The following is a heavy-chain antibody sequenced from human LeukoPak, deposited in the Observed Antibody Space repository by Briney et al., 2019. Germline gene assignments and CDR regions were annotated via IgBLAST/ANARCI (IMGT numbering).Heavy chain of an antibody. D-gene: IGHD5-24*01. J-gene: IGHJ6*03. V-gene: IGHV3-30*02. CDR1: GFTFSSYG. CDR3: AKGGDGYNSLYYYYYYMDV. Sequence: PGGSLRLSCAASGFTFSSYGMHWVRQAPGKGLEWVAFIRYDGSNKYYADSVKGRLTISRDNSKNTLYLQMNSLRAEDTAVYYCAKGGDGYNSLYYYYYYMDVWGKGTTVTVSS. CDR2: IRYDGSNK.